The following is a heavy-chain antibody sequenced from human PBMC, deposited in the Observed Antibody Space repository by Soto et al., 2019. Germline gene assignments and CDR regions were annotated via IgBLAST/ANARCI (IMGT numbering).Heavy chain of an antibody. Sequence: GGSLRLSCAASGFTFGSYSMNWVRQAPGKGLEWVSSISSSSSYIYYADSVKGRLTISRDNAKNSLYLQMNSLRAEDTAVYYCARGPGAMTTGDPWGQGTLVTVSS. D-gene: IGHD4-4*01. CDR1: GFTFGSYS. J-gene: IGHJ5*02. CDR3: ARGPGAMTTGDP. V-gene: IGHV3-21*01. CDR2: ISSSSSYI.